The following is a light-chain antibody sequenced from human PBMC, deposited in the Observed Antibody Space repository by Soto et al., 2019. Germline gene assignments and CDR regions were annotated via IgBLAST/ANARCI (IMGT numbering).Light chain of an antibody. V-gene: IGLV2-8*01. Sequence: QSVLTQPPSASGSPGQSVTISCTGTSSDVGGNVYVSWYQQHPGRVPKLMIYEVNKRPSGVPDRFSGSKSRNTASLTVSGLQAEDEADYYCSSYAGSSIEVVFGGGTKLTVL. CDR1: SSDVGGNVY. CDR2: EVN. CDR3: SSYAGSSIEVV. J-gene: IGLJ2*01.